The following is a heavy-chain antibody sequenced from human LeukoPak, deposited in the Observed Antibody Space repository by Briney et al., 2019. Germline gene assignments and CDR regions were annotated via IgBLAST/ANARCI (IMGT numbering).Heavy chain of an antibody. J-gene: IGHJ5*02. D-gene: IGHD3-22*01. Sequence: ASVKVSCKASGYSFTSYGISWVRQAPGQGLEWMGWISAYNGNTNYAQKLQGRVTMTTDTSTSTAYMELRSLRSDDTAAYYCARVVSSGYYYGWFDPWGQGTLVTVSS. CDR2: ISAYNGNT. CDR3: ARVVSSGYYYGWFDP. V-gene: IGHV1-18*01. CDR1: GYSFTSYG.